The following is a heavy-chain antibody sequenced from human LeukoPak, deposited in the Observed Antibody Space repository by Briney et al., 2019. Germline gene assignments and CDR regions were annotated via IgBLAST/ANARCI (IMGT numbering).Heavy chain of an antibody. CDR2: ISSSSSYT. D-gene: IGHD6-19*01. J-gene: IGHJ4*02. CDR1: GFTFSDYY. V-gene: IGHV3-11*06. CDR3: AKMRYSSGWSGDYFDS. Sequence: GGSLRLSCAASGFTFSDYYMSWIRQAPGKGLEWVSYISSSSSYTNYADSVKGRFTISRDNAKNSLFLQMNSLRAEDTAVYYCAKMRYSSGWSGDYFDSWGQGTLVTVSS.